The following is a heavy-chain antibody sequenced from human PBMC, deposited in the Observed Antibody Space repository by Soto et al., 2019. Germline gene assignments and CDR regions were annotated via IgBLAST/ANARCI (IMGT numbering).Heavy chain of an antibody. CDR2: IYHTGST. V-gene: IGHV4-31*03. CDR3: AAKLGTTHYFDF. D-gene: IGHD7-27*01. Sequence: SETLSLTCSVSGDPVSSGSYYWTWVRQHPVKGLEWIGYIYHTGSTYYNPSLQSRLIMSIATSKNKFSLHLYSVTAADTAVYFCAAKLGTTHYFDFWGQGSLVTVSS. J-gene: IGHJ4*02. CDR1: GDPVSSGSYY.